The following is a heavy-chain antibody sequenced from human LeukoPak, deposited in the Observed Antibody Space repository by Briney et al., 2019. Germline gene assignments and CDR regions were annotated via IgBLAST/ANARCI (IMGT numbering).Heavy chain of an antibody. Sequence: SETLSLTCTVSGGSISSYYWSWIRQPPGKGLEWIGYIYYSGSTNYNPSLKSRVTISVDTSKNQFPLKLSSVTAADTAVYYCARLGATITPGYYYYGMDVWGQGTTVTVSS. D-gene: IGHD5-24*01. CDR3: ARLGATITPGYYYYGMDV. CDR2: IYYSGST. V-gene: IGHV4-59*01. CDR1: GGSISSYY. J-gene: IGHJ6*02.